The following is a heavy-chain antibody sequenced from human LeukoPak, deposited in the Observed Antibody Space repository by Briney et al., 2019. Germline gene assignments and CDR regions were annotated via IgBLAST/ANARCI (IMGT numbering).Heavy chain of an antibody. J-gene: IGHJ6*03. Sequence: GGSLRLSCVASGFTCSDYSMNWVRQAPGKGLEWVSYISSSGFTLNYAASVKGRFTISRDNAKNSLYLQMNSLRAEDTAVYYCARGVPKTSYYYYYMDVWGKGTTVTVSS. D-gene: IGHD4-11*01. CDR3: ARGVPKTSYYYYYMDV. CDR2: ISSSGFTL. V-gene: IGHV3-48*01. CDR1: GFTCSDYS.